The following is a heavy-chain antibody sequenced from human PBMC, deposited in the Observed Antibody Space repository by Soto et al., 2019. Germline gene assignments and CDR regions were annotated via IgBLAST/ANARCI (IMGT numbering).Heavy chain of an antibody. Sequence: QVQLVESGGGVVQPGRSLRLSCAASGFTFTNCAMHWVRQAPGKGLEWVAVVGSDGMHKYYGDFVKSRFTISRDTSENTVYPQMDWLTSEHTVVYYCTRDVIVDARDYFHYWGRGNLVNVSS. CDR1: GFTFTNCA. J-gene: IGHJ4*02. CDR3: TRDVIVDARDYFHY. V-gene: IGHV3-30*01. D-gene: IGHD1-26*01. CDR2: VGSDGMHK.